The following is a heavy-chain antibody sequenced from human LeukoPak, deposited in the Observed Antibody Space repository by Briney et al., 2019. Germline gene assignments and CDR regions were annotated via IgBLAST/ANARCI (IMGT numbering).Heavy chain of an antibody. J-gene: IGHJ4*02. Sequence: SETLSLTCTVSGGSISSSSYYWGWIRQPPGKGLVWIGSIYYSGSTYYNPSLKSRVTILVDTSKNQFSLKLSSVTAADTAVYYCGRRSRSTWNYRRGDYWGQGTLVTVSS. CDR1: GGSISSSSYY. CDR3: GRRSRSTWNYRRGDY. CDR2: IYYSGST. V-gene: IGHV4-39*07. D-gene: IGHD1-7*01.